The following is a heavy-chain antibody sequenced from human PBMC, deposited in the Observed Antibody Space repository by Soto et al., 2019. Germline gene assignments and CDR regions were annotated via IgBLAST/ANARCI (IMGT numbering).Heavy chain of an antibody. CDR2: ISDTGAST. D-gene: IGHD2-2*01. CDR3: AKIRAAMAFPDAFDI. CDR1: GFTFKESA. V-gene: IGHV3-23*01. J-gene: IGHJ3*02. Sequence: GGSLRLSCAASGFTFKESAMDWVRQAPGKGLEWVASISDTGASTWYAESVRGRLSISRDNSKNTLYLQMNSLRGEDTAVYYCAKIRAAMAFPDAFDIWGQGTMVTVSS.